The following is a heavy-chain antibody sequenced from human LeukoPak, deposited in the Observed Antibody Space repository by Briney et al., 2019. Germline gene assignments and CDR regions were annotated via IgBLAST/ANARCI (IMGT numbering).Heavy chain of an antibody. V-gene: IGHV3-23*01. CDR2: ITGSGGST. CDR3: AKQIWNGANLYFDY. CDR1: GFTFSGYA. J-gene: IGHJ4*02. D-gene: IGHD1-1*01. Sequence: PGGSLRLSCAASGFTFSGYAMSWVRQAPGKGLEWVSAITGSGGSTYYADSVKGRFTISRENSKKTLYLQMNSLRAADTAVYYCAKQIWNGANLYFDYSGEGALVTVSS.